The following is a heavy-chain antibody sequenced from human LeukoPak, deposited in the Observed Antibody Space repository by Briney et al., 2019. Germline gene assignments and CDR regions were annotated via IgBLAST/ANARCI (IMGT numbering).Heavy chain of an antibody. Sequence: GRSLRLSCAAPGFTFDDYAMHWVRQAPGKGLEWVSGISWNSGSIGYADSVKGRFTISRDNAKNSLYLQMNSLRPEDMALYYCAKSGCSSTSCYLNYWGQGILVTVSS. J-gene: IGHJ4*02. CDR1: GFTFDDYA. CDR2: ISWNSGSI. D-gene: IGHD2-2*01. CDR3: AKSGCSSTSCYLNY. V-gene: IGHV3-9*03.